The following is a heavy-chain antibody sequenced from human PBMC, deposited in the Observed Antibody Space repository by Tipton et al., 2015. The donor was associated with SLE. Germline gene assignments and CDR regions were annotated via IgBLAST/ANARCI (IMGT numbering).Heavy chain of an antibody. CDR2: VKSDGGST. CDR3: VRDRVIGDPRHF. V-gene: IGHV3-74*01. Sequence: GSLRLSCVASGVDFSTYSMNWVRQAPGKGLVWVARVKSDGGSTAYADSVEGRFFISRDNAINTLYLQMSSLRADDTALYYCVRDRVIGDPRHFWGQGTLVTVSS. J-gene: IGHJ4*02. CDR1: GVDFSTYS. D-gene: IGHD2-21*01.